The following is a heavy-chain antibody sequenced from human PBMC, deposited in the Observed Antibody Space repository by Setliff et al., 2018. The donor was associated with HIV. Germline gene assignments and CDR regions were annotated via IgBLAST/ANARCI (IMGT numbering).Heavy chain of an antibody. Sequence: PGGSLRLSCAASGITLSNYAMSWVRQAPGKGLEWVSGISLSGGSTYYADSVKGRFTIFRDNSKKTPYLQMNSLRAEDTAVYYCAKDRTVVVITIFDYWGQGTLVTVSS. CDR3: AKDRTVVVITIFDY. J-gene: IGHJ4*02. CDR1: GITLSNYA. CDR2: ISLSGGST. D-gene: IGHD3-22*01. V-gene: IGHV3-23*01.